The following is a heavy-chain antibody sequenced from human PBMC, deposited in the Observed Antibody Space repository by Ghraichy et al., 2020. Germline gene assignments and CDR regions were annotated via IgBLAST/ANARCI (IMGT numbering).Heavy chain of an antibody. D-gene: IGHD5-24*01. J-gene: IGHJ6*03. Sequence: GGSLRLSCAASGFTVSSNYMSWVRQAPGKGLEWVSVIYSGGSTYYADSVKGRFTISRHNSKNTLYLQMNSLRAEDTAVYYCARDGVKVRYGLYYYYYMDVWGKGTTVTVSS. CDR1: GFTVSSNY. CDR3: ARDGVKVRYGLYYYYYMDV. V-gene: IGHV3-53*04. CDR2: IYSGGST.